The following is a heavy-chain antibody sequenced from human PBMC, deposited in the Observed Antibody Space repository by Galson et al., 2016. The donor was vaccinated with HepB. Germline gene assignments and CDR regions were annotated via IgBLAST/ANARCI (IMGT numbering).Heavy chain of an antibody. CDR3: ARELGVTTFSDYYYYVMDV. CDR1: GFTFSSYA. Sequence: SLRHSCAASGFTFSSYAMHWVRQAPGKGLEWVAIISYHGSKKYYADSVKGRFTISRDNSKNTLYLQMNSLRAEDTAVYYCARELGVTTFSDYYYYVMDVWGQGTTVTVSS. D-gene: IGHD4-17*01. V-gene: IGHV3-30-3*01. J-gene: IGHJ6*02. CDR2: ISYHGSKK.